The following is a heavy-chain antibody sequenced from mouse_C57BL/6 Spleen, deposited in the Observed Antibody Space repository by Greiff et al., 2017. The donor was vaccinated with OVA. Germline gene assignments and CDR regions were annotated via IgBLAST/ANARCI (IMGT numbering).Heavy chain of an antibody. CDR2: IDPSDSYT. CDR3: AKEEYYGSEDY. V-gene: IGHV1-59*01. D-gene: IGHD1-1*01. CDR1: GYTFTSYW. J-gene: IGHJ2*01. Sequence: QVQLQQPGAELVRPGTSVKLSCKASGYTFTSYWMHWVKQRPGQGLEWIGVIDPSDSYTNYNQKFKGKATLTVDTSSSTAYMQLSSLTSEDSAVYYCAKEEYYGSEDYWGQGTTLTVSS.